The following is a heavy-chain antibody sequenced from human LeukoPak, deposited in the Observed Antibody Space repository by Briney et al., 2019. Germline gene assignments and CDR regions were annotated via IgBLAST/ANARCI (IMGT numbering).Heavy chain of an antibody. J-gene: IGHJ6*03. D-gene: IGHD6-19*01. Sequence: ASVKVSCKASGYTFTSYGISWVRQAPGQGLEWMGWISAYNGNTNYAQKFQGRVTITADKSTSTAYMELSSLRSEDTAVYYCARESIAVAATNYYYYMDVWGKGTTVTVSS. CDR3: ARESIAVAATNYYYYMDV. V-gene: IGHV1-18*01. CDR2: ISAYNGNT. CDR1: GYTFTSYG.